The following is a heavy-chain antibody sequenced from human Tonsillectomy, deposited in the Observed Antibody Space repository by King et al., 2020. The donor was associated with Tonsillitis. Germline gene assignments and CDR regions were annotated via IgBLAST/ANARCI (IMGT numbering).Heavy chain of an antibody. CDR1: YYTFTSFG. J-gene: IGHJ4*02. Sequence: QLVQSGAEVKKPGASVKVSCQTSYYTFTSFGISWVRQAPGQGLEWIGWITTYNGNTNYEQKLQGRVTMTTDTSTSTAYMELRSLRSDDTAVYYCARDMGYYDSTGYYMYYFDYWGQGTLVTVSS. D-gene: IGHD3-22*01. V-gene: IGHV1-18*01. CDR3: ARDMGYYDSTGYYMYYFDY. CDR2: ITTYNGNT.